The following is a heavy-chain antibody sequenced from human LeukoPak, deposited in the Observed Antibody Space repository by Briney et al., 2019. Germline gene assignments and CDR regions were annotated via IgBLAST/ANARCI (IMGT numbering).Heavy chain of an antibody. CDR1: GGSISSYY. Sequence: SETLSLTCTVSGGSISSYYWSWLRQPPGKGLEWIGYIYYSGSTNYNPSLKSRVTISVDTSKNQFSLKLSSVTAADTAVYYCARALIVVVPAASNWFDPWGQGTLVTVSS. CDR3: ARALIVVVPAASNWFDP. CDR2: IYYSGST. J-gene: IGHJ5*02. D-gene: IGHD2-2*01. V-gene: IGHV4-59*01.